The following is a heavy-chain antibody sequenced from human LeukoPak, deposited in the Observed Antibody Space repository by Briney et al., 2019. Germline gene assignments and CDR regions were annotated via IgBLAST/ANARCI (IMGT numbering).Heavy chain of an antibody. V-gene: IGHV2-70*11. Sequence: SGPAPVKPTQTLTLTCTFSGFSLSTSGMCVSWIRQPPGKALEWLARIDWDDDKYYSTSLKTRLTISKDTSKNQVVLTMTNMDPVDTATYYCARTSSGYDFYYFDYWGQGTLVTVSS. CDR3: ARTSSGYDFYYFDY. CDR2: IDWDDDK. J-gene: IGHJ4*02. CDR1: GFSLSTSGMC. D-gene: IGHD5-12*01.